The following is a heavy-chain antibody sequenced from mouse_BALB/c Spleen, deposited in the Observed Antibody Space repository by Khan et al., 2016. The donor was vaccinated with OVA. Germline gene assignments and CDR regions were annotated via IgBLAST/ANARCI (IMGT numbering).Heavy chain of an antibody. CDR3: ARPPYFSYVMDY. CDR1: GYTFTNYG. J-gene: IGHJ4*01. Sequence: QVQLKESGPELKKPGETVKISCKASGYTFTNYGINWVKQAPGKGLKWMGWINTYTGEPTYADDFKGRFAFSLATSASTAYLQINNLKDEDTATFFCARPPYFSYVMDYWGRGTSGTGSS. V-gene: IGHV9-3-1*01. CDR2: INTYTGEP. D-gene: IGHD2-10*01.